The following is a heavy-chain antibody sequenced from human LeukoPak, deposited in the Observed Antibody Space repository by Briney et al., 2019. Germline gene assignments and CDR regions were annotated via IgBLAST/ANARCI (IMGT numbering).Heavy chain of an antibody. CDR3: AKGSGYSYGFDYYDSSGYYYFDY. CDR2: ISGSGGST. V-gene: IGHV3-23*01. J-gene: IGHJ4*02. Sequence: GGSLRLSCAASGFTFDDYAMHWVRQAPGKGLEWVSGISGSGGSTYYADSVKGRFTISRDNSKNTLYLQMNSLRAEDTAVYYCAKGSGYSYGFDYYDSSGYYYFDYWGQGTLVTVSS. D-gene: IGHD3-22*01. CDR1: GFTFDDYA.